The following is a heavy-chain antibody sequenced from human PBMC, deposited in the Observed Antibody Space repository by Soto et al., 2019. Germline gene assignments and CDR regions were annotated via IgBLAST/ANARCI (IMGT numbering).Heavy chain of an antibody. CDR3: ARDPSVGYAFDI. V-gene: IGHV1-3*01. CDR1: GYTFTSYA. D-gene: IGHD1-26*01. CDR2: INAGNGNT. Sequence: ASVKVSCKASGYTFTSYAMHWVRQAPGQRLEWMGWINAGNGNTKYSQKIQGRDTITKDTSASTAYKELSSLRSEDTAEYYCARDPSVGYAFDIWGQGTMVTVSS. J-gene: IGHJ3*02.